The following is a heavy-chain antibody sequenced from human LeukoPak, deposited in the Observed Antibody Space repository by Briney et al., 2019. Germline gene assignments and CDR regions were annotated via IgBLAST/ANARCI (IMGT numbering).Heavy chain of an antibody. Sequence: AGGSLRLSCAASEFTFSSYEMNWVRQAPGKGLEWVSYISSSGSTIYYADSVKGRFTISRDNAKNSLYLQMNSLRVEDTAVYYCARGPHPYTSGWYHFDYWGQGTLVTVSS. V-gene: IGHV3-48*03. J-gene: IGHJ4*02. D-gene: IGHD6-19*01. CDR2: ISSSGSTI. CDR3: ARGPHPYTSGWYHFDY. CDR1: EFTFSSYE.